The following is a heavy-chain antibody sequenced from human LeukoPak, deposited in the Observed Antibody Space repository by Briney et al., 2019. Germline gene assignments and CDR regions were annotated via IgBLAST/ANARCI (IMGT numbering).Heavy chain of an antibody. Sequence: GGSLRLSCAASGFTFSTYWMNWVRQAPGKGLEWVANIKQDGSEKYYVDSVKGRFTISRDNAKNSLYLQMNSLRAEDTAVYYCARDGAPDAHCSSSSCAIRWGQGTLVAVSS. D-gene: IGHD2-2*01. CDR1: GFTFSTYW. V-gene: IGHV3-7*01. CDR3: ARDGAPDAHCSSSSCAIR. CDR2: IKQDGSEK. J-gene: IGHJ4*02.